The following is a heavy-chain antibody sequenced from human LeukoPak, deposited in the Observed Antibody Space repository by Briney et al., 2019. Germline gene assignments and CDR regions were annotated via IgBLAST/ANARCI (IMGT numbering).Heavy chain of an antibody. V-gene: IGHV3-23*01. Sequence: PGGSLRLSCAASGFPFSRYSMNWVRQAPGKGLEWVSAISGSGGSTYYADSVKGRFTISRDNSKNTLYLQMNSLRAEDTAVYYCAKGEDYGDYRAYYYGMDVWGQGTTVTVSS. D-gene: IGHD4-17*01. CDR3: AKGEDYGDYRAYYYGMDV. CDR1: GFPFSRYS. CDR2: ISGSGGST. J-gene: IGHJ6*02.